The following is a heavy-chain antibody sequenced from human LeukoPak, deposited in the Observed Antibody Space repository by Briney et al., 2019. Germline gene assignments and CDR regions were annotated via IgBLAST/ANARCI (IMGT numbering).Heavy chain of an antibody. CDR1: GGSFSGYY. J-gene: IGHJ5*02. CDR3: ARATSYNWFDP. Sequence: PSETLSLTCAVYGGSFSGYYWSWIRQPPGKGLEWIGEINHSGSTNYNPSLKSRVTISVDTSKNQFSLKLSSVTAADTAVYYCARATSYNWFDPWGQGTLVTVSS. D-gene: IGHD1-1*01. CDR2: INHSGST. V-gene: IGHV4-34*01.